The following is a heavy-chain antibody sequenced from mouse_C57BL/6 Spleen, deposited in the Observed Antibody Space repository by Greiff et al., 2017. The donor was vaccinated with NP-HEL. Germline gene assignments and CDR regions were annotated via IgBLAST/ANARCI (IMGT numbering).Heavy chain of an antibody. J-gene: IGHJ2*01. CDR1: GFTFSDYG. Sequence: EVKLMESGGGLVKPGGSLKLSCAASGFTFSDYGMHWVRQAPEKGLEWVAYISSGSSTIYYVDTVKGRFTISRDNAKNTLFLQMTSLRSEDTAMYYCASLGPYYFDYWGQGTTLTVSS. CDR3: ASLGPYYFDY. CDR2: ISSGSSTI. V-gene: IGHV5-17*01.